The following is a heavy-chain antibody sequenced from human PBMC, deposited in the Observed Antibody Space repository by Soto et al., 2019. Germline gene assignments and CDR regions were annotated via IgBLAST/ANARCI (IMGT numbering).Heavy chain of an antibody. V-gene: IGHV1-3*05. CDR1: GYTFTSYA. J-gene: IGHJ4*02. Sequence: QVQLVQSGAEEKKPGASVKVSCKASGYTFTSYAMHWGRQAPGQRLEWMGWINAGNGNTKYSQKFQGRVTITRDTSASTAYMELSSLRSEDTAVYYCARGIAPYYFDYWGQGTLVTVSS. D-gene: IGHD6-13*01. CDR2: INAGNGNT. CDR3: ARGIAPYYFDY.